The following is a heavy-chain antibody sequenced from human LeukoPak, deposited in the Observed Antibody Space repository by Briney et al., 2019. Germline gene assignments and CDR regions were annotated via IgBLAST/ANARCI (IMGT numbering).Heavy chain of an antibody. Sequence: SETLSLTCTVSGYSISSGYYWGWIRQPPGKGLEWIGSIYHSGSTYYNPSLKSRVTISVDTSKNQFSLRLSSVTAADTAVYYCARVTGYMIEDYFDYWGQGTLVTVSS. CDR1: GYSISSGYY. CDR3: ARVTGYMIEDYFDY. D-gene: IGHD3-22*01. CDR2: IYHSGST. V-gene: IGHV4-38-2*02. J-gene: IGHJ4*02.